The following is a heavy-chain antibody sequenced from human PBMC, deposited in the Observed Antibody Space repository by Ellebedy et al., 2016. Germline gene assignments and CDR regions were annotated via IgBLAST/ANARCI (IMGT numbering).Heavy chain of an antibody. CDR3: ASQITGDKGVDY. CDR2: IYYSGST. CDR1: GGSISSYY. V-gene: IGHV4-39*07. J-gene: IGHJ4*02. Sequence: SETLSLXXTVSGGSISSYYWSWIRQPPGKGLEWIGSIYYSGSTYYNPSLKSRVTISVDTSKNQFSLKLSSVTAADTAVYYCASQITGDKGVDYWGQGTLVTVSS. D-gene: IGHD7-27*01.